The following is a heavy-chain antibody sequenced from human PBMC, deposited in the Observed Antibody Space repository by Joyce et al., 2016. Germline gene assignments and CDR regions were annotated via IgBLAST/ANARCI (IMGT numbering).Heavy chain of an antibody. CDR2: IIPLFGTT. CDR1: GGSFGNYA. CDR3: AREKLYYYDDSGYYLDAFDI. J-gene: IGHJ3*02. V-gene: IGHV1-69*01. D-gene: IGHD3-22*01. Sequence: QVQLVQSGAEVKTPGSSVKVSCRASGGSFGNYAVSWVRQVPGQGLEWVGGIIPLFGTTKYAQTFQGRVTITADESTSTANMELSSLRSEDSAVYFCAREKLYYYDDSGYYLDAFDIWGQGTLVTVSS.